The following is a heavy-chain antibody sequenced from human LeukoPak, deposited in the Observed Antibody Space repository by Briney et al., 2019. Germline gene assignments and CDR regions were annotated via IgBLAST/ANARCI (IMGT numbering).Heavy chain of an antibody. D-gene: IGHD3-3*01. CDR3: ARAAFWSGYPYYFDY. J-gene: IGHJ4*02. V-gene: IGHV1-18*01. CDR1: GYTFTSYG. CDR2: ISAYNGNT. Sequence: ASVKVSCKASGYTFTSYGISWVRQAPGQGLEWMGWISAYNGNTNYAQKLQGRVTMTTDTSTSTAYMELRSPRPDNTAVYYCARAAFWSGYPYYFDYWGQGTLVTVSS.